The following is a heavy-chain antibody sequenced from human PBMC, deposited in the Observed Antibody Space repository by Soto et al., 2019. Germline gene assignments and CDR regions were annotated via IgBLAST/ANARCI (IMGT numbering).Heavy chain of an antibody. CDR2: ISSSSSTI. CDR3: ARQPERIAQIGWFGP. D-gene: IGHD6-13*01. CDR1: GFSFSSYS. J-gene: IGHJ5*02. V-gene: IGHV3-48*01. Sequence: GGTLRLSCAASGFSFSSYSMNWGCQAPGKGLGWVSCISSSSSTIYYADSVKGRFPIARHNAKNSLYLQMNSLRAEDTAVYYCARQPERIAQIGWFGPWGQGTLVTVSS.